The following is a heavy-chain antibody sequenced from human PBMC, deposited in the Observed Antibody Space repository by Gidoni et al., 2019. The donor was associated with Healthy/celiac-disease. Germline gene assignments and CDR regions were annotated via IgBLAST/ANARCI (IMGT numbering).Heavy chain of an antibody. CDR3: ATRSPLRQQLVTDAFDI. CDR1: GFTFSSNG. CDR2: IKQDGSEK. D-gene: IGHD6-13*01. V-gene: IGHV3-7*03. J-gene: IGHJ3*02. Sequence: EVQLVESGGGLVQPGGSLRLSWAASGFTFSSNGMSWVRQAPGEGLEWVANIKQDGSEKYYVDSVKGRFTISRDNAKNSLYLQMNSLRAEDTAVYYCATRSPLRQQLVTDAFDIWGQGTMVTVSS.